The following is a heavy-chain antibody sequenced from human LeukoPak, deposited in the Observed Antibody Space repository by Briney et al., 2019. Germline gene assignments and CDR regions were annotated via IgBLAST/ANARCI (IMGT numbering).Heavy chain of an antibody. J-gene: IGHJ4*02. Sequence: RGSLRLSCAASGFTFSSYAMHWVRQAPGKGLEWVAVISYDGRNKYYADSVKGRFTISRDNSKNTLYLQMNSLRAEDTAVYYCARTVVPAALYFDYWGQGTLVTVSS. CDR2: ISYDGRNK. CDR3: ARTVVPAALYFDY. D-gene: IGHD2-2*01. CDR1: GFTFSSYA. V-gene: IGHV3-30*01.